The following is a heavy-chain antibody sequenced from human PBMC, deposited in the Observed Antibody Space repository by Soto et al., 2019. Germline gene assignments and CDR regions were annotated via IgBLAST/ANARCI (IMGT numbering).Heavy chain of an antibody. CDR2: ISAYHGNT. V-gene: IGHV1-18*04. CDR3: ARGNYDFCSGYLGPSMDV. CDR1: GYTVTSYG. J-gene: IGHJ6*02. Sequence: ASVKVSCKASGYTVTSYGIGWGRQAPGQGLEWMGRISAYHGNTNYAQELQVRVTMTTDTSPSTGYMELRSLRSDDTAVYYCARGNYDFCSGYLGPSMDVWGQGTTVTVSS. D-gene: IGHD3-3*01.